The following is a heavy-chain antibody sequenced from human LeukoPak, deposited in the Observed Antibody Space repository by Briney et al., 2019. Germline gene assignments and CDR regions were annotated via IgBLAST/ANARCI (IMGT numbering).Heavy chain of an antibody. D-gene: IGHD3-10*01. CDR1: GYTFTSYG. Sequence: ASVKVSCKASGYTFTSYGISWVRQAPGQGLEWMGWISAYNGNTNYAQKLQGRVTLTTDTSTSTAYMELRSLRSDDTAVYYCARGPFFHYYGSGRDWYFDLWGRGTLVTVSS. CDR2: ISAYNGNT. V-gene: IGHV1-18*01. J-gene: IGHJ2*01. CDR3: ARGPFFHYYGSGRDWYFDL.